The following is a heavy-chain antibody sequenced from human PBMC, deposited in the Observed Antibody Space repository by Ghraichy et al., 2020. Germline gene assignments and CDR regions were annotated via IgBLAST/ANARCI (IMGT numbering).Heavy chain of an antibody. CDR2: INSDGSTT. CDR1: GFTLNNYW. D-gene: IGHD6-13*01. V-gene: IGHV3-74*01. Sequence: GGSLRLSCAASGFTLNNYWMHWVRQAPGKGLVWVSRINSDGSTTSYADSVKRRFTVSRDNDKNTLYLQMNSMRDEDTAVYYCARVGSSSWRVTQRYWGQGSLVTVSS. J-gene: IGHJ4*02. CDR3: ARVGSSSWRVTQRY.